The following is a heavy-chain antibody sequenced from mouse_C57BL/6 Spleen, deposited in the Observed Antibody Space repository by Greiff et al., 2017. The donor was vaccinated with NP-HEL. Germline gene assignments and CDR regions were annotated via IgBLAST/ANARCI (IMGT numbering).Heavy chain of an antibody. J-gene: IGHJ1*03. CDR3: AREGAYGSSFDWYFDV. Sequence: QVQLQQSGAELVRPGASVKLSCKASGYTFTDYYINWVKQRPGQGLEWIARIYPGSGNTYYNEKFKGKATLTAEKSSSTAYMQLSSLTSEDSAVYFCAREGAYGSSFDWYFDVWGTGTTVTVSS. D-gene: IGHD1-1*01. CDR2: IYPGSGNT. V-gene: IGHV1-76*01. CDR1: GYTFTDYY.